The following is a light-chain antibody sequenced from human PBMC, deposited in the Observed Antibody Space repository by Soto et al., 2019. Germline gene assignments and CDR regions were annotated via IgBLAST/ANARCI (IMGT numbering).Light chain of an antibody. CDR3: CSYAGSSTLI. CDR2: GGN. J-gene: IGLJ2*01. CDR1: SSAVGSYNL. Sequence: QSVLTQPASVSGSPGQSITISCTGTSSAVGSYNLVSWYQQHPGKAPKLMIYGGNKRPSGVSSRFSGSKSGNTASLTISGLQAEDEADYYCCSYAGSSTLIFGGGTKVTVL. V-gene: IGLV2-23*01.